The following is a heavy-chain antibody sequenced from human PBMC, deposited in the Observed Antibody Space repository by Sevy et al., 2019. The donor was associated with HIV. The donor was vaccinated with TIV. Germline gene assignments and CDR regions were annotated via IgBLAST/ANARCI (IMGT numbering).Heavy chain of an antibody. Sequence: ASVKVSCKASGYTFTDYYIKWVRQAPGQGLEWMGWINPNSGATDYSQKFQGRVTMTSDTSIITAYMELNRLRSDDTAVYYCATALVTPTPGVTFYYPIGVWGQGTTVTVSS. CDR1: GYTFTDYY. J-gene: IGHJ6*02. CDR3: ATALVTPTPGVTFYYPIGV. D-gene: IGHD2-21*02. CDR2: INPNSGAT. V-gene: IGHV1-2*02.